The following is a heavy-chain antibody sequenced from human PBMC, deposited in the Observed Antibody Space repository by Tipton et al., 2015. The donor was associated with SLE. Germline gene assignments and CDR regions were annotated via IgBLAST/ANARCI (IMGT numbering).Heavy chain of an antibody. CDR2: TYYSGSP. CDR3: PIYYHDSTGLHWFDP. CDR1: GGSISSGGYY. V-gene: IGHV4-31*03. Sequence: TLSLTCNVSGGSISSGGYYWSWIRQQPGKGLEWIGYTYYSGSPYYNPSLKSRVTISLDMSKNQFSLRLSSVTAADTAVYYCPIYYHDSTGLHWFDPWGQGTLVTVSS. J-gene: IGHJ5*02. D-gene: IGHD3-22*01.